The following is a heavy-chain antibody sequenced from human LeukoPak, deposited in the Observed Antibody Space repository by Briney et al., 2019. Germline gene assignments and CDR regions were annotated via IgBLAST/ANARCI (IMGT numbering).Heavy chain of an antibody. Sequence: GASVKVSCKASGYTFTGYYMHWVRQAPGQGLEWMGWINPNSGGTNYAQKFQGRATMTRDTSISTAYMELSRLRSDDTAVYYCARETLPIYCSSTSCYHNWFDPWGQGTLVTVSS. D-gene: IGHD2-2*01. J-gene: IGHJ5*02. CDR2: INPNSGGT. CDR1: GYTFTGYY. V-gene: IGHV1-2*02. CDR3: ARETLPIYCSSTSCYHNWFDP.